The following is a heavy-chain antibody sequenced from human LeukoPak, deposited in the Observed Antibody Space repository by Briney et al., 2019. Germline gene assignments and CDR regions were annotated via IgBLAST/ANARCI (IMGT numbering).Heavy chain of an antibody. D-gene: IGHD3-3*01. CDR1: GGSISSSSYY. V-gene: IGHV3-74*01. Sequence: ETLSLTCTVSGGSISSSSYYWGWIRQAPGKGLVWVSRINSDGSSTSYADSVKGRFTISRDNAKNTLYLQMNSLRAEDTAVYYCARARGPLSVLRFLEWLTGWGQGTLVTVSS. CDR3: ARARGPLSVLRFLEWLTG. J-gene: IGHJ4*02. CDR2: INSDGSST.